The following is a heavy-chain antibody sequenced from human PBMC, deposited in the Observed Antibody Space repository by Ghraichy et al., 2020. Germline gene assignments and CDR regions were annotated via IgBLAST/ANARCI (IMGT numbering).Heavy chain of an antibody. V-gene: IGHV3-48*04. CDR3: ARDRMAAYCYFDN. Sequence: GGSLRLSCAASGFTFSTYSMTWVRQAPGKGLEWVSYISSSSSTINYADSVKGRFTISRDNGKNVLYLQMNSLTPGDTAVYYCARDRMAAYCYFDNWGQGTLVTVSS. D-gene: IGHD5-24*01. CDR1: GFTFSTYS. J-gene: IGHJ4*02. CDR2: ISSSSSTI.